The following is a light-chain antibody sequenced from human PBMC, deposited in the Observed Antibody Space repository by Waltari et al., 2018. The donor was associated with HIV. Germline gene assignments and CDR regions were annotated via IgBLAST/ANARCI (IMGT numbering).Light chain of an antibody. Sequence: QSVLTQPPSASGTPGQRVTISCSGSSSNIGINTVNWYQHLPGTAPKLLIYSSNQRPSGVPDRFSGSKSGHSASLAISGLQSEDEADYYCAAWDDRLNGWVVGGGTKLTVL. CDR1: SSNIGINT. CDR3: AAWDDRLNGWV. CDR2: SSN. J-gene: IGLJ3*02. V-gene: IGLV1-44*01.